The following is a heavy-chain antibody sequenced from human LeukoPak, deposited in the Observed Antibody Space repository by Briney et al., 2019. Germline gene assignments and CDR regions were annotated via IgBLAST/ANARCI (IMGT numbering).Heavy chain of an antibody. Sequence: SETLSLTCTVSGGSISSGGYYWSWIRQPPGKGLEWIGYIYHSGSTYYNPSLKSRVTISVDRSKNQFSLKLSSVTAADTAVYYCARADIVLMVYATALGAFDIWGQGTMVTVSS. CDR1: GGSISSGGYY. J-gene: IGHJ3*02. CDR3: ARADIVLMVYATALGAFDI. CDR2: IYHSGST. V-gene: IGHV4-30-2*01. D-gene: IGHD2-8*01.